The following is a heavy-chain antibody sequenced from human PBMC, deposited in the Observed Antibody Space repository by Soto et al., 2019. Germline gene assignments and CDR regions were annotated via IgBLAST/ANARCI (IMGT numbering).Heavy chain of an antibody. CDR2: INHSGST. CDR3: ARDKITGLFDY. CDR1: DGSTRSRGDC. Sequence: SVTMCLRYSISDGSTRSRGDCRIWNRKPPGTGLEWIGEINHSGSTNYNPSLKSRVTISVDTSKNQFSLKLTSVTAADTAVYYCARDKITGLFDYWGQGTLVTVSS. D-gene: IGHD2-8*02. V-gene: IGHV4-30-2*01. J-gene: IGHJ4*02.